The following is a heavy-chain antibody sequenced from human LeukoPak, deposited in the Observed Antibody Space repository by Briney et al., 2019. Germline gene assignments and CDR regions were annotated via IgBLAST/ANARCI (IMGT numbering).Heavy chain of an antibody. D-gene: IGHD3-16*01. Sequence: PGGSLRLSCAASGFTFSSYVMSWVRQAPGKGLQWVSSISINADDTHYADSVKGRFTISRDNSKKTLFLQMNSLRVDDTAIYYCAKEIRPNDHWGQGTLVIVSS. J-gene: IGHJ4*02. CDR2: ISINADDT. CDR1: GFTFSSYV. V-gene: IGHV3-23*01. CDR3: AKEIRPNDH.